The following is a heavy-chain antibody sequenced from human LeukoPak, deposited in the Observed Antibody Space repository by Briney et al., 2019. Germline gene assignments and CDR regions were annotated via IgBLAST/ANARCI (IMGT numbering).Heavy chain of an antibody. Sequence: SGPLSLPCAVSGGSFSGYYWSWIRQPPGKGLEWIGEINHSGSTNYNPSLQSRVTISVDTSKNQFSLKLSSVTAADTAVYYCARGIVGATHFDYWGQGTLVTVSS. CDR2: INHSGST. CDR1: GGSFSGYY. D-gene: IGHD1-26*01. CDR3: ARGIVGATHFDY. J-gene: IGHJ4*02. V-gene: IGHV4-34*01.